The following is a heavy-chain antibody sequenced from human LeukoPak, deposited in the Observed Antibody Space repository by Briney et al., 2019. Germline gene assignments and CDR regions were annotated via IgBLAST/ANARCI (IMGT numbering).Heavy chain of an antibody. D-gene: IGHD4-17*01. Sequence: GGSLRLSCAASGFTFSSYWMSWVRQAPGKGLEWVANIEQDGSEKYYVDSVKGRFTISRDNAKNSLYLQMNSLRAEDTAVYYCARDLYGDYVPFDYWGQGTLVTVSS. J-gene: IGHJ4*02. CDR3: ARDLYGDYVPFDY. V-gene: IGHV3-7*01. CDR2: IEQDGSEK. CDR1: GFTFSSYW.